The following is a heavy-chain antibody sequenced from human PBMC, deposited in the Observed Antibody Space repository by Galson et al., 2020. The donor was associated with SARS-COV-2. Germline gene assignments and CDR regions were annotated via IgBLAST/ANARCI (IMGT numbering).Heavy chain of an antibody. V-gene: IGHV1-2*02. Sequence: ASVKVSCKASGYTFTGNYIHWVRQAPGQGLEWMGWINPNGGGTNYALRFQGRVTMTRDTSITTAYMEPSRLRSDDTAVYYCARDSYYYDTSGYFNLWGQGTPVTVSS. D-gene: IGHD3-22*01. J-gene: IGHJ4*02. CDR3: ARDSYYYDTSGYFNL. CDR2: INPNGGGT. CDR1: GYTFTGNY.